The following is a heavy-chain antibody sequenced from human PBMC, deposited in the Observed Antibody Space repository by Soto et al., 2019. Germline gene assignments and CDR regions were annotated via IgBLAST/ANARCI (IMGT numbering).Heavy chain of an antibody. CDR1: GYTFTTYG. D-gene: IGHD3-10*01. Sequence: ASVKVSCKTYGYTFTTYGINWVRQAPGQGLEWMGWISPYNGNTKYAQSLQGRVTMTTDTSTSTAYMELRSLRPEDTAVYFCARDLRFVDLHYYFDLWGQGTLVTVSS. V-gene: IGHV1-18*04. CDR2: ISPYNGNT. CDR3: ARDLRFVDLHYYFDL. J-gene: IGHJ5*02.